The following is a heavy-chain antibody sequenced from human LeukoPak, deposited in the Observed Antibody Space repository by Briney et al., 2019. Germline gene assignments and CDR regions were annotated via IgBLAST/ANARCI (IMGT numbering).Heavy chain of an antibody. CDR3: ARDFTTGDYVPFDY. CDR1: EFSVGSNY. Sequence: GGSLRLSCAASEFSVGSNYMTWVRQAPGKGLEWVSLIYSGGSTYYADSVKGRFTISRGNSKNTLYLQMNSLRAEDTAVYYCARDFTTGDYVPFDYWGQGTLVTVSS. J-gene: IGHJ4*02. D-gene: IGHD4-17*01. CDR2: IYSGGST. V-gene: IGHV3-66*01.